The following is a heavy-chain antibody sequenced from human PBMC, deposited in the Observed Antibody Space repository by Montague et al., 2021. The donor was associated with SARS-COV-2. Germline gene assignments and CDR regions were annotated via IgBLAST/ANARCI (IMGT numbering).Heavy chain of an antibody. Sequence: PALVKPTQTLTLTCTFSGFSLSTSGVGVGWIRQSPGKALEWRALIYRDDDKRYSPSLKSRLTITKDTSKNQVFLTMTNMHPVDTATYYCANRRGILLSDAFDLWGQGTMVTVSS. J-gene: IGHJ3*01. D-gene: IGHD2/OR15-2a*01. CDR2: IYRDDDK. V-gene: IGHV2-5*02. CDR1: GFSLSTSGVG. CDR3: ANRRGILLSDAFDL.